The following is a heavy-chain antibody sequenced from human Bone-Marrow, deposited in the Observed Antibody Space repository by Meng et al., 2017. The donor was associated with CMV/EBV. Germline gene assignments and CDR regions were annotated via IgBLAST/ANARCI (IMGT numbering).Heavy chain of an antibody. V-gene: IGHV1-46*01. CDR3: ARDDRGYSSITAGYYYGMDV. CDR1: GYTFTSYY. CDR2: INPSGGST. D-gene: IGHD6-13*01. Sequence: ASVKVSCKASGYTFTSYYMHWVRQAPGQGLEWMGIINPSGGSTSYAQKFQGRVTMTRDTSTSTVYMELSSLRSEDTAVYYCARDDRGYSSITAGYYYGMDVWGHGTTVTVSS. J-gene: IGHJ6*02.